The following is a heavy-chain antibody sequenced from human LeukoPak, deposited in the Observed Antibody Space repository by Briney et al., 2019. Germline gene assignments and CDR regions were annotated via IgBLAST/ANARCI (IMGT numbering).Heavy chain of an antibody. Sequence: SETLSLTCAVYGGSFSVYYWSWIRQPPGKGLEWIGEINHSGSTNYNPSLKSRVTISVDTSKNQFSLKLSSVTAADTAVYYCARGEKDTDGYKPYYFDYWGQGTLVTVSS. CDR3: ARGEKDTDGYKPYYFDY. J-gene: IGHJ4*02. D-gene: IGHD5-24*01. CDR1: GGSFSVYY. V-gene: IGHV4-34*01. CDR2: INHSGST.